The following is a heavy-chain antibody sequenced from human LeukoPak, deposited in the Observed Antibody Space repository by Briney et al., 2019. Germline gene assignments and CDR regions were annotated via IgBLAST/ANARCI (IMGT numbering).Heavy chain of an antibody. CDR1: GGAFSSYA. CDR3: ARVSSGYYGY. Sequence: ASVKVSCTASGGAFSSYAISWVRQAPGQGLEWMGGIIPIFGTANYAQKFQGRVTITADESTSTAYMELSSLRSEDTAVYYCARVSSGYYGYWGQGTLVTVSS. J-gene: IGHJ4*02. D-gene: IGHD3-22*01. CDR2: IIPIFGTA. V-gene: IGHV1-69*13.